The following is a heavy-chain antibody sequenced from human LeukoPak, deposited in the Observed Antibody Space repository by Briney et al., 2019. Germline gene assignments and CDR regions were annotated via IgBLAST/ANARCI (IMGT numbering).Heavy chain of an antibody. CDR2: INHSGST. D-gene: IGHD3-10*01. J-gene: IGHJ5*02. CDR3: ARRFGYYGSVNWFDP. CDR1: GGSFSGYY. V-gene: IGHV4-34*01. Sequence: SETLSLTCAVYGGSFSGYYWSWIRQPPGKGLEWIGEINHSGSTNYNPSLKSRVTISVDTSKNQFSLKLSSVTAADMAVYYCARRFGYYGSVNWFDPWGQGTLVTVSS.